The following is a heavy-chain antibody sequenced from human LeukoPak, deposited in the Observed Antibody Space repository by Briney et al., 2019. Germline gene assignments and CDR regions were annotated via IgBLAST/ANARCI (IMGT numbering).Heavy chain of an antibody. V-gene: IGHV1-2*02. Sequence: ASVKVSCKASGYTFTGYYMHWVRQAPGQGLEWMGWINPNSGGTNYAQKFQGRVTMTRDTSISTAYMELSRLRSDDTAVYYCARDPYYYDSSGREREAVDYWGQGTLVTVSS. CDR3: ARDPYYYDSSGREREAVDY. J-gene: IGHJ4*02. D-gene: IGHD3-22*01. CDR2: INPNSGGT. CDR1: GYTFTGYY.